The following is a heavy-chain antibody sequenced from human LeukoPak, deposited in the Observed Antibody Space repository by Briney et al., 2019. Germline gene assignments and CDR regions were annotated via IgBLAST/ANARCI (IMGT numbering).Heavy chain of an antibody. CDR2: ISGSGGST. Sequence: TGGSLRLSCAASGSTFSSYAMGWVRQAPGKGLDWVSAISGSGGSTYYADSVKGRFTISRDNSRNTLFLQMNSLRADDTAVYYCATRLGQYFDNWGQGTLVTVYS. V-gene: IGHV3-23*01. J-gene: IGHJ4*02. CDR1: GSTFSSYA. CDR3: ATRLGQYFDN.